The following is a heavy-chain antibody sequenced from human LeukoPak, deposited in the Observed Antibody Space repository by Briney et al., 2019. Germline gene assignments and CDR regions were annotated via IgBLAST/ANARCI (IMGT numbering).Heavy chain of an antibody. Sequence: PGGSLRLSCVASGFTFSSYAMSWVRQAPGKGLEWVSGISGSGGSTYYADSVKGRFTFSRDNSKNTLYLQMNSLRAEDTAVYYCAKAALRLGELSYFDYWGQGNLVTVSS. CDR3: AKAALRLGELSYFDY. J-gene: IGHJ4*02. D-gene: IGHD3-16*02. V-gene: IGHV3-23*01. CDR2: ISGSGGST. CDR1: GFTFSSYA.